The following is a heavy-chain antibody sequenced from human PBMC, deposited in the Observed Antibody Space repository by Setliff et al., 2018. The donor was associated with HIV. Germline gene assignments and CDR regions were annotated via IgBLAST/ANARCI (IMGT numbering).Heavy chain of an antibody. J-gene: IGHJ5*01. CDR2: IYTSGST. Sequence: PSETLSLTCTVSGGSISNLYWSWVRQPPGKGLEWIGYIYTSGSTNYNPSLKSRVTMSTDTSRNQFFLNLNYATAADTAVYFCARRVLQDSTITSSNWFDSWGQGTLVTVSS. CDR3: ARRVLQDSTITSSNWFDS. D-gene: IGHD2-2*01. CDR1: GGSISNLY. V-gene: IGHV4-4*09.